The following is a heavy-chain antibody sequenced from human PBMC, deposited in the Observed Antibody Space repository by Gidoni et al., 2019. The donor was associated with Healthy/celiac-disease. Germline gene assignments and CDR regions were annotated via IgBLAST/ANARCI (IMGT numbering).Heavy chain of an antibody. D-gene: IGHD3-10*01. V-gene: IGHV1-69*04. CDR1: GGPFSRYA. Sequence: QVQLVQSGAEVKKPGSSVKVSCKASGGPFSRYAISWVRQAPGQGLEGMGRIIPILGIANYAQKFQGRVTITADKSTSTAYMELSSLRSEDTAVYYCATNLLPGLEKSMVREGYWGQGTLVTVSS. CDR3: ATNLLPGLEKSMVREGY. J-gene: IGHJ4*02. CDR2: IIPILGIA.